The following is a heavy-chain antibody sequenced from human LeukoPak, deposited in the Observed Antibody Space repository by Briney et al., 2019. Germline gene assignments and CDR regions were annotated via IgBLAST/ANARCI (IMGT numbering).Heavy chain of an antibody. Sequence: PSETLSLTCTVSGYFITSGFYWGWIRQPPGKGLEWIGTIYRSGSTNYNPSLKSRLTISVDTSKNQFSLKLSSVTASDTAVYYCARAMAAAGANDYWGQGTLVTVSS. J-gene: IGHJ4*02. CDR3: ARAMAAAGANDY. D-gene: IGHD6-13*01. CDR1: GYFITSGFY. V-gene: IGHV4-38-2*02. CDR2: IYRSGST.